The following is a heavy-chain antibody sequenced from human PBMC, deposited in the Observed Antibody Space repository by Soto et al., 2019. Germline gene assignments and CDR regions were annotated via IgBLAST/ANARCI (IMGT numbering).Heavy chain of an antibody. J-gene: IGHJ5*02. D-gene: IGHD3-22*01. Sequence: GASVKVSCKASGYTFTCYYMHWVRQAPGQGLEWMGIINPSGGSTSYAQKFQGRVTMTRDTSTSTVYMELSSLRSEDTAVYYCARAGGGYYSYNWFDPWGQGTLVTVSS. CDR1: GYTFTCYY. CDR2: INPSGGST. CDR3: ARAGGGYYSYNWFDP. V-gene: IGHV1-46*03.